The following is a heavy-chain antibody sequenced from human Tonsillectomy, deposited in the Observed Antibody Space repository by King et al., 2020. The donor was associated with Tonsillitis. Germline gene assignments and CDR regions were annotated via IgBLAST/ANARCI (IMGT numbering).Heavy chain of an antibody. CDR1: GYTFTNYY. CDR3: ARASLLTNYYFDY. J-gene: IGHJ4*02. Sequence: VQLVESGAEVKKPGASVKVSCKASGYTFTNYYIHWVRQAPGQGLEWLGIINPSDGSTSYAQKFQGRVIRTTDTSTSTVYVGLSGLRSEDTAVYYCARASLLTNYYFDYWGQGTLVTVSS. V-gene: IGHV1-46*01. D-gene: IGHD1/OR15-1a*01. CDR2: INPSDGST.